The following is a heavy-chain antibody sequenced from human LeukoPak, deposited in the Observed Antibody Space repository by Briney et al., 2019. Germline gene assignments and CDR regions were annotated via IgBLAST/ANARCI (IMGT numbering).Heavy chain of an antibody. Sequence: GASVKVSCKASGYTFTSYGISWVRQAPGQGLEWMGWISAYNGNTNYAQKLQGRVTMTTDTSTSTAYMELRSLRSDDTAVYYCARDLAGGGFGKIGAYYYYYYGMDVWGQGTTVTVSS. CDR3: ARDLAGGGFGKIGAYYYYYYGMDV. D-gene: IGHD2-8*02. CDR1: GYTFTSYG. J-gene: IGHJ6*02. CDR2: ISAYNGNT. V-gene: IGHV1-18*01.